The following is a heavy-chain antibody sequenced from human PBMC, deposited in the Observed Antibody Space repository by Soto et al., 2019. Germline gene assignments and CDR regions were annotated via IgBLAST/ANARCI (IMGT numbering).Heavy chain of an antibody. J-gene: IGHJ4*02. D-gene: IGHD3-10*01. CDR2: IYHTEST. Sequence: QVQLQESGPGLVKPSETLSLTCTVSGGSISSYYWSWIRQPPGRGLQWIGYIYHTESTTYHYNPSLKSRVTISLDTSKNQFSLKLTSVTAADTAVYYFATGRVLYGSEYLGQGTLVTVSS. CDR1: GGSISSYY. CDR3: ATGRVLYGSEY. V-gene: IGHV4-59*03.